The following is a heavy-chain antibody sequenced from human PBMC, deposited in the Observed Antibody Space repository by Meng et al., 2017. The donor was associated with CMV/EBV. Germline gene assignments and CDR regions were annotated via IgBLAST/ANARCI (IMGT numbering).Heavy chain of an antibody. CDR2: INWNSGDI. J-gene: IGHJ4*02. CDR1: GFTFDDYA. Sequence: SLKISCAASGFTFDDYAMHWVRQAPGKGLEWVSGINWNSGDIGYADSVKGRFTISRDNAKNSLYLQMNSLRDEDTALYYCARDRPTRKSNPNIVVVPGGVDYWGQGTLVTVSS. V-gene: IGHV3-9*01. CDR3: ARDRPTRKSNPNIVVVPGGVDY. D-gene: IGHD2-2*01.